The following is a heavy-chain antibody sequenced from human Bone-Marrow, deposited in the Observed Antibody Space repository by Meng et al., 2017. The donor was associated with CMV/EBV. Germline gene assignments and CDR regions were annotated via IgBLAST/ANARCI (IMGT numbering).Heavy chain of an antibody. J-gene: IGHJ4*02. CDR1: GFTFDDYG. CDR2: ISGSGGST. V-gene: IGHV3-23*01. Sequence: GESLKISCAASGFTFDDYGMSWVRQAPGKGLEWVSAISGSGGSTYYADSVKGRFTISRDNSKNTLYLQMNRLRAEDTAAYYCAKGEGDFWSGYYFDYWGQGTLITVSS. D-gene: IGHD3-3*01. CDR3: AKGEGDFWSGYYFDY.